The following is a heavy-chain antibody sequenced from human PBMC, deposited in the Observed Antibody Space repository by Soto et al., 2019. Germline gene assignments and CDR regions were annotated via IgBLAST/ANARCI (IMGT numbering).Heavy chain of an antibody. CDR1: GGSISSYY. D-gene: IGHD2-2*02. J-gene: IGHJ6*02. CDR3: ARAREKDIVVVPAAIRSYYYYGMDV. V-gene: IGHV4-4*07. Sequence: PSETLSLTCTVSGGSISSYYWSWIRQPAGKGLEWIGRIYTSGSTNYNPSLKSRVTMSVDTPKNQFSLKLSSVTAADTAVYYCARAREKDIVVVPAAIRSYYYYGMDVWGQGTTVTVSS. CDR2: IYTSGST.